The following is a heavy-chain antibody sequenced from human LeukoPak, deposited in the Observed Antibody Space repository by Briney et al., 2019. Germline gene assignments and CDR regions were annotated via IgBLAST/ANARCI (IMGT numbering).Heavy chain of an antibody. CDR1: GFTFSSYE. J-gene: IGHJ5*02. CDR2: ISSAGTTK. Sequence: GGSLRLSCAASGFTFSSYEMNWVRQAPGKGLEWISYISSAGTTKIYADSVKGRFTISRDNAKNSLCLQMNSLRAEDTAVYYCARDYWFDPWGHGTLVTVSS. CDR3: ARDYWFDP. V-gene: IGHV3-48*03.